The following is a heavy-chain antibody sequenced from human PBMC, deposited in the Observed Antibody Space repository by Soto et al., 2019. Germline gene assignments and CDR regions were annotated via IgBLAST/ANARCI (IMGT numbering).Heavy chain of an antibody. CDR2: IYYSGSA. CDR1: GGSISSSGYY. D-gene: IGHD2-2*01. CDR3: ARQVQRCSTTYDCFYYYMDV. V-gene: IGHV4-39*01. J-gene: IGHJ6*03. Sequence: QLQLQESGPGLVKPSETLSLTCTVSGGSISSSGYYWGWIRQPPGKGLEWIGSIYYSGSAYYNPSRKSRVTMSVDTSSNQFSLDLNSVTAADTAIYYCARQVQRCSTTYDCFYYYMDVWGKGTTVTVSS.